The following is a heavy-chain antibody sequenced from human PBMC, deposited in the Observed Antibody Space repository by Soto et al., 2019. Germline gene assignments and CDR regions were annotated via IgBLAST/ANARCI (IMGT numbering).Heavy chain of an antibody. J-gene: IGHJ6*02. D-gene: IGHD1-26*01. Sequence: SETLSLTCSVSGGSFSSDSFVWSWVRQFPGKGLEWIGYINYSGTTYYNPSLRSRITMSVDTSKNQFSLNLSSVTAADTAVYYCARDHKWDGMDVWGQGTTVTVSS. CDR1: GGSFSSDSFV. CDR2: INYSGTT. CDR3: ARDHKWDGMDV. V-gene: IGHV4-31*03.